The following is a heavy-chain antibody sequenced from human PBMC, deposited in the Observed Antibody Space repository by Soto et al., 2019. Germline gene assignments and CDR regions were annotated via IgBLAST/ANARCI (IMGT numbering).Heavy chain of an antibody. Sequence: PGGSLRLSCVASGFRIFNYGMNWVRQAPGKGLEWISYISGNSGTTYYADSVKGRFIMSRDNAENSLYLHMNNLRDEDTAVYYCARDRGNRYSEDWGQGTRVTVSS. V-gene: IGHV3-48*02. J-gene: IGHJ4*02. CDR3: ARDRGNRYSED. CDR2: ISGNSGTT. CDR1: GFRIFNYG. D-gene: IGHD4-4*01.